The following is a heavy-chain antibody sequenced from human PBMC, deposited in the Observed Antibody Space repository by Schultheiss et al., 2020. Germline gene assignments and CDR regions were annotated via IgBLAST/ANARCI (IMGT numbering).Heavy chain of an antibody. Sequence: SETLSLTCAVYGGSFSGYYWSWIRQPAGKGLEWIGRIYTSGSTNYNPSLKSRVTISVDTSKNQFSLKLSSVTAADTAVYYCATRSSSSSGGWFDPWGQGTLVTVSS. CDR1: GGSFSGYY. J-gene: IGHJ5*02. D-gene: IGHD6-6*01. CDR2: IYTSGST. CDR3: ATRSSSSSGGWFDP. V-gene: IGHV4-59*10.